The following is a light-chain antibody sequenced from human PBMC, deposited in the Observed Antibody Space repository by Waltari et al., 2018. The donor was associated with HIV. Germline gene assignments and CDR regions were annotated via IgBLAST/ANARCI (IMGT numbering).Light chain of an antibody. V-gene: IGKV1-5*03. CDR2: QASAP. Sequence: IQMTQSPSALSASVADRVTITCRASQSISHWLAWYQQKPGKAPKLLLYQASAPSLQGGVPSRFSGSGSGTEFTLTNSSRQPDYFATYYCQHYKTYSFTSGPGTKVDIK. CDR1: QSISHW. CDR3: QHYKTYSFT. J-gene: IGKJ3*01.